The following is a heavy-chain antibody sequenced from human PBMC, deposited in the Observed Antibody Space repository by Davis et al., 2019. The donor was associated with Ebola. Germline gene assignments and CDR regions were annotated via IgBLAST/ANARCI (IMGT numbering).Heavy chain of an antibody. CDR3: ARHLVGYCSGGSCKGGYFDY. Sequence: GESLKISCKGSGYSFTSYWIGWVRQMPGKGLEWMGIIYPADSDTRYSPSFQGQVTISADKSISTAYLEWSSLKASDTAMYYCARHLVGYCSGGSCKGGYFDYWGQGTLVTVSS. D-gene: IGHD2-15*01. CDR1: GYSFTSYW. V-gene: IGHV5-51*01. CDR2: IYPADSDT. J-gene: IGHJ4*02.